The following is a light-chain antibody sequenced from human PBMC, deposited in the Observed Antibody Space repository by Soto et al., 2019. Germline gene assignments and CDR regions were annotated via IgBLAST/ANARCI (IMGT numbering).Light chain of an antibody. CDR3: QKYGSSQWK. Sequence: EVVWTPSPATLSVAPVEIAQISFISRQIVISNYLSWYQQKPGQAPRLLIYCASSRATGITDRFSVIGSGTDFTLTISRLEPEDFGVYYCQKYGSSQWKVGKGNKVDIK. CDR1: QIVISNY. V-gene: IGKV3-20*01. CDR2: CAS. J-gene: IGKJ1*01.